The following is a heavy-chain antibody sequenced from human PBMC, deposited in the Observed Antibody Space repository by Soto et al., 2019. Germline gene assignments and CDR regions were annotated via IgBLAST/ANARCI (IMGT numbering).Heavy chain of an antibody. J-gene: IGHJ4*02. Sequence: TLSLTCAVSGGSISSGGYSWSWIRQPPGKGLEWIGYIYHSGSTYYNPSLKSRVTISVDRSKNQVSLKLSSVTAAGTAGYYGARAGPRYCGGGGGYSGRDYWGQGTLVTGSS. CDR2: IYHSGST. CDR3: ARAGPRYCGGGGGYSGRDY. V-gene: IGHV4-30-2*01. D-gene: IGHD2-15*01. CDR1: GGSISSGGYS.